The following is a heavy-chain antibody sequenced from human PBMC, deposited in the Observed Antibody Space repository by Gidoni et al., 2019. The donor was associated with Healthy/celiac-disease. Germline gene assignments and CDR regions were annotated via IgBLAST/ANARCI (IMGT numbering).Heavy chain of an antibody. Sequence: LEWVSSISSSSSYIYYADSVKGRFTISRDNAKNSLYLQMNSLRAEDTAVYYCAREQGRAVGAILSYYYMDVWGKGTTVTVSS. CDR2: ISSSSSYI. V-gene: IGHV3-21*01. D-gene: IGHD1-26*01. CDR3: AREQGRAVGAILSYYYMDV. J-gene: IGHJ6*03.